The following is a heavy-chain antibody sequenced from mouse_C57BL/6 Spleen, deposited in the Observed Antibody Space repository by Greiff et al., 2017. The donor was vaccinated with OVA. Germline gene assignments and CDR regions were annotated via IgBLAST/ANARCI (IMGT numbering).Heavy chain of an antibody. CDR3: AKESSGYPYYFDY. D-gene: IGHD3-2*02. Sequence: QVQLKESGAELVKPGASVKLSCKASGYTFTSYWMHWVKQRPGQGLEWIGMIHPNSGSTNYNEKFKSKATLTVDKSSSTAYMQLSSLTSEDSAVYYCAKESSGYPYYFDYWGQGTTLTVSS. CDR2: IHPNSGST. CDR1: GYTFTSYW. J-gene: IGHJ2*01. V-gene: IGHV1-64*01.